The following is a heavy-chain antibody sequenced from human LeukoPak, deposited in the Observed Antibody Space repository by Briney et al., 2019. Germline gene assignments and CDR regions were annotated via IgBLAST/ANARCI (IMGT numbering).Heavy chain of an antibody. CDR3: AKRDYLDV. CDR2: IHYGGSNK. Sequence: GGPLRLSCAASGFIFSTFGMHWVRQAPGKGLEWVAFIHYGGSNKYYGDSVKGRFTISRDNSKNTLYLEMNSLRVEDTAVYYCAKRDYLDVWGKGTTVTVSS. J-gene: IGHJ6*03. CDR1: GFIFSTFG. V-gene: IGHV3-30*02.